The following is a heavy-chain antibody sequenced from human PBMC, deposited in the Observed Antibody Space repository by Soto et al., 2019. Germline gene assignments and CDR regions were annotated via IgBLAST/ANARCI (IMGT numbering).Heavy chain of an antibody. D-gene: IGHD4-17*01. CDR3: GRRNSGGNWFDP. CDR2: ISYSGNT. V-gene: IGHV4-61*01. J-gene: IGHJ5*02. CDR1: GGSVTSGTYF. Sequence: LSLTCTVFGGSVTSGTYFWNWVRQPPGKGLEWIGYISYSGNTDYNPSLKSRATISVDTSKTQFSLKLTSLTAADTAVYYCGRRNSGGNWFDPWGPGTLVTVSS.